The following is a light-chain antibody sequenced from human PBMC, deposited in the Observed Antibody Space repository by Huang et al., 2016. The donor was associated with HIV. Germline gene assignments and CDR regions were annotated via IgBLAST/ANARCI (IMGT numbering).Light chain of an antibody. J-gene: IGKJ4*01. CDR1: RSVSTN. V-gene: IGKV3-15*01. Sequence: EIVMTQSPATLSVSPGERVTLSCRANRSVSTNLAWYQQRPGQAPRLLIYGSSTRAPGIPARFSGSGSGTDFSLTISSPQSEDFALYYCHQYNNWLLSFGGGTRVDI. CDR2: GSS. CDR3: HQYNNWLLS.